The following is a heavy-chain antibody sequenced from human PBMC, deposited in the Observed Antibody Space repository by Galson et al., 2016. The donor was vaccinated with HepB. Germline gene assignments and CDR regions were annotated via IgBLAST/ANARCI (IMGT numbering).Heavy chain of an antibody. J-gene: IGHJ4*02. CDR2: IYSNGDT. V-gene: IGHV3-53*01. D-gene: IGHD2/OR15-2a*01. Sequence: SLRLSCAASGFTVSNNYMKWVRQAPGKGLEWVSLIYSNGDTRYADSVKGRFTISRDSFKNTVYHHMDNLRAEDTAMYYCSRDRHRLSQNTVIGLWGQGTLVTVSS. CDR1: GFTVSNNY. CDR3: SRDRHRLSQNTVIGL.